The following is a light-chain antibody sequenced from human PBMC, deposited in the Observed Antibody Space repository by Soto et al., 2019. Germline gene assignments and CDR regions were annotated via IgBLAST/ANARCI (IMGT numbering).Light chain of an antibody. CDR2: KAP. J-gene: IGKJ1*01. CDR3: LQYNDWPRT. V-gene: IGKV1-5*03. CDR1: QTISSW. Sequence: DIQMTQSPSTVSAYVGDSVTITCRASQTISSWLAWHQQKPGKAPKLLIYKAPTLKSGVPSRFSGSGSGTEFTLTISNLQSEDFAVYYCLQYNDWPRTFGQGTKVDI.